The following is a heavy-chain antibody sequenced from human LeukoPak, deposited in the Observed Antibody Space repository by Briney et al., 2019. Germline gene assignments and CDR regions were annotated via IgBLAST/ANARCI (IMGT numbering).Heavy chain of an antibody. V-gene: IGHV3-66*02. J-gene: IGHJ4*02. CDR3: ARGTYGNYYFDY. CDR1: GFTVSGNY. Sequence: GGSLRLSCAASGFTVSGNYMSWVRQAPGKGLEWVSVIYSGGSTHYADSVKGRFTISRDNSKNTLFPQMNSLRPEDTAVYYCARGTYGNYYFDYWGQGTLVTVSS. CDR2: IYSGGST. D-gene: IGHD3-10*01.